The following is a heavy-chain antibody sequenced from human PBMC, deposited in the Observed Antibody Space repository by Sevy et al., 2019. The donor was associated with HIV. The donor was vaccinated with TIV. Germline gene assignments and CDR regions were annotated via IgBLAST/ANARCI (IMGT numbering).Heavy chain of an antibody. Sequence: GGSLRLSCAASGFTFSDYYMSWIRQAPGKGLEWVSYISSSGSTIYYSDSVKGRFTISRDNAKNSLYLQMNSLRAEDTAVYYCARELPGGPPYYDFWSGYYHALRYNWFDPWGQGTLVTVSS. CDR2: ISSSGSTI. J-gene: IGHJ5*02. CDR1: GFTFSDYY. V-gene: IGHV3-11*01. CDR3: ARELPGGPPYYDFWSGYYHALRYNWFDP. D-gene: IGHD3-3*01.